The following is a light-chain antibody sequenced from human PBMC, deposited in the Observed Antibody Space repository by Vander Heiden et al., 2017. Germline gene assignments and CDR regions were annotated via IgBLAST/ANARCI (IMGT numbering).Light chain of an antibody. Sequence: QSALTQPASASGSPGHSNTISCTATSSDVGSYNLVSWYQQHPCNAPKLMIDEGSKRPSGVSNRFSGSKSGNTASLTISGLQAEDEADYYCCSYAGSSTFDVVFGGGTKLTVL. CDR3: CSYAGSSTFDVV. J-gene: IGLJ2*01. CDR2: EGS. CDR1: SSDVGSYNL. V-gene: IGLV2-23*03.